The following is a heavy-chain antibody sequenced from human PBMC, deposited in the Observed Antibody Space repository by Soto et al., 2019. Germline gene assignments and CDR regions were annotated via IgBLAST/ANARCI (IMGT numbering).Heavy chain of an antibody. D-gene: IGHD6-19*01. Sequence: GGSLRLSCAASGFTFSSYGMHWVRQAPGKGLEWVAVISYDGSNKYYADSVKGRFTISRDNSKNTRYLQMNSLRAEDTAVYYGAKEESGWSILDYWGQGTLVTVSS. V-gene: IGHV3-30*18. J-gene: IGHJ4*02. CDR2: ISYDGSNK. CDR3: AKEESGWSILDY. CDR1: GFTFSSYG.